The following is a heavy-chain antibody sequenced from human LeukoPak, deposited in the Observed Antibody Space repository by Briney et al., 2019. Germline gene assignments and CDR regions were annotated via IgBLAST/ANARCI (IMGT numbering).Heavy chain of an antibody. CDR1: GGSLGTYY. D-gene: IGHD4-11*01. Sequence: PSETLSLTCTVSGGSLGTYYWSWIRQPPGKGLEWIGFMSYSGTTNYNPSLASRVSTSVDRSKNQFSLKLSSVTAADTAVYYCARDSYSNYGGYYYYYMDVWGKGTTVTVSS. J-gene: IGHJ6*03. V-gene: IGHV4-59*01. CDR2: MSYSGTT. CDR3: ARDSYSNYGGYYYYYMDV.